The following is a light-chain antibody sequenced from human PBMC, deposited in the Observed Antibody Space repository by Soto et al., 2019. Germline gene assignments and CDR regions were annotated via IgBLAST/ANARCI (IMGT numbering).Light chain of an antibody. CDR1: QSVSSSN. V-gene: IGKV3-20*01. Sequence: EIVLTQSPGPLSLSPGDRATLYCRASQSVSSSNLAWYQQKRGQSPRLLIYGASSRATGIPDRFSGSGSGPDFTLTISRLEPEDFAVYFCQHYGSSPWTCGQGTKV. CDR3: QHYGSSPWT. CDR2: GAS. J-gene: IGKJ1*01.